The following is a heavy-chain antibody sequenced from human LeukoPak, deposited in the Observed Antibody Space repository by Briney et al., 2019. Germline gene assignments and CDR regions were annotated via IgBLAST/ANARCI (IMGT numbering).Heavy chain of an antibody. V-gene: IGHV1-2*06. CDR3: AREIGGATSFGY. D-gene: IGHD1-26*01. CDR2: ITPNNGGT. CDR1: GGTFSSYA. J-gene: IGHJ4*02. Sequence: GASVKVSCKASGGTFSSYAISWVRQAPGQGLEWMGRITPNNGGTNYAQKFQGRVTMTRDTSISTAYMELSRLRSDDTAVYYCAREIGGATSFGYWGQGALVTVSS.